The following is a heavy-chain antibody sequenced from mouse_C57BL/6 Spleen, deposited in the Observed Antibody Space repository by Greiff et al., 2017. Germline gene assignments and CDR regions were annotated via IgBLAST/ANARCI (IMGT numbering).Heavy chain of an antibody. CDR2: ISYDGSN. Sequence: EVKVEESGPGLVKPSQSLSLTCSVTGYSITSGYYWNWIRQFPGNKLEWMGYISYDGSNNYNPSLKNRISITRDTSKNQFFLKLNSVTTEDTATYYCARGDYYGSSPLDYWGQGTTLTVSS. J-gene: IGHJ2*01. CDR1: GYSITSGYY. D-gene: IGHD1-1*01. V-gene: IGHV3-6*01. CDR3: ARGDYYGSSPLDY.